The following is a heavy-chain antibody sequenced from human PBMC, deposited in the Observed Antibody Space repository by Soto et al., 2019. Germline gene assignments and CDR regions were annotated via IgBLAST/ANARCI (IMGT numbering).Heavy chain of an antibody. Sequence: GGSLRLSCAVSGFIFSDYDMNWVRQAPGKGLEWVSYITSSGSTIHYADSVKGRFTVSRDNGKNSLYLQMHSLRAEDTAVYYCARGSGTVAYWGQATLVTVSS. CDR1: GFIFSDYD. CDR2: ITSSGSTI. J-gene: IGHJ4*02. V-gene: IGHV3-11*01. CDR3: ARGSGTVAY. D-gene: IGHD1-7*01.